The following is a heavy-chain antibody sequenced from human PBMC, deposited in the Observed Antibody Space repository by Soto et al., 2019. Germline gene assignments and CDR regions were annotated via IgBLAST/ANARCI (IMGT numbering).Heavy chain of an antibody. CDR1: GFSLTTSGVG. D-gene: IGHD6-25*01. CDR3: AHRLGSRGSFDY. J-gene: IGHJ4*02. CDR2: IYWNDDK. V-gene: IGHV2-5*01. Sequence: QITLKESGPTLVKPTQTLTLTCTFSGFSLTTSGVGVGWIRQRPGKAPEWLALIYWNDDKRYSPSLRSRLTIAKGTTKIQVVLTMTDMDPVDTSTYSCAHRLGSRGSFDYWGQGSLVTVSS.